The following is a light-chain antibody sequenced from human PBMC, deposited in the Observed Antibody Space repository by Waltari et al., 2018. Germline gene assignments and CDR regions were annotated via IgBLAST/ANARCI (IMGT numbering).Light chain of an antibody. CDR3: VLSMGSGIWV. CDR1: SGSASTAHY. J-gene: IGLJ3*02. CDR2: DTN. Sequence: QPVVTPAPALSVSPAGTVTPPYAVSSGSASTAHYPTWSHHAPGQAPRTLIFDTNTRSSGVPDRFSGSILDNKAALTIAGAQADDESDYYCVLSMGSGIWVFGGGTKLTVL. V-gene: IGLV8-61*01.